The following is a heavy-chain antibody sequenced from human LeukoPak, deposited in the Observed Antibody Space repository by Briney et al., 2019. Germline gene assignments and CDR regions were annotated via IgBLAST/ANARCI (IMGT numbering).Heavy chain of an antibody. V-gene: IGHV4-39*01. CDR2: IYHSGSS. D-gene: IGHD3-10*01. J-gene: IGHJ4*02. CDR3: ARHSSYYGNFDY. CDR1: GGSISSSSYY. Sequence: SETLSLTCTVSGGSISSSSYYWGWIRQPPGKGLECIGSIYHSGSSYYNPSLKSRVTISVDTSKNQFSLKLSSVTAADTAVYYCARHSSYYGNFDYWGQGTLVTVSS.